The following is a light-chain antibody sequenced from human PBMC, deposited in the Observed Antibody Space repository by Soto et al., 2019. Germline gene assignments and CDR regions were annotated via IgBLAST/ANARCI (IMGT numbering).Light chain of an antibody. CDR2: QVT. CDR3: SSNTAKFTYV. Sequence: QSALTQPAPVSGSPGQSITISCTGTSRDVGAYNYVSWYQHHPGKAPKLLIYQVTYRPSGVSTRFAGSKSGNTASLTISGLQAEDEADYYCSSNTAKFTYVFGTGTKLTVL. V-gene: IGLV2-14*01. J-gene: IGLJ1*01. CDR1: SRDVGAYNY.